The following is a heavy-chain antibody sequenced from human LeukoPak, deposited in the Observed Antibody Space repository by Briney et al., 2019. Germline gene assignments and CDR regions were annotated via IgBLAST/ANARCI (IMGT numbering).Heavy chain of an antibody. J-gene: IGHJ4*02. D-gene: IGHD5-12*01. V-gene: IGHV3-48*03. CDR3: ARARGRLRFIDY. CDR2: ISSSGTTM. CDR1: GFTFSSYE. Sequence: PGGSLRLSCAASGFTFSSYEMNWVRQAPGKGLEWVSYISSSGTTMYYADSVKGRFTISRDNAENSLYLQMNSLRAEDTAVYYCARARGRLRFIDYWGQGAVVAVSS.